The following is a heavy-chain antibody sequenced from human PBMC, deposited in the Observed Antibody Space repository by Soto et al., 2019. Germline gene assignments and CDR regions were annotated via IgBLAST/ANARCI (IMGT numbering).Heavy chain of an antibody. CDR2: CRNKAKSYTT. V-gene: IGHV3-72*01. CDR3: VRGYRGFDY. CDR1: GFTFSDRY. J-gene: IGHJ4*02. Sequence: EVQLVESGGGLVPPGGSLRLSCEVSGFTFSDRYMDWVRQAPGRGQEWVGRCRNKAKSYTTEYATSVKGRFTVSRHDSKNLFFLQMNSLKNEDSAVYYCVRGYRGFDYRGQGALLSVSS. D-gene: IGHD5-12*01.